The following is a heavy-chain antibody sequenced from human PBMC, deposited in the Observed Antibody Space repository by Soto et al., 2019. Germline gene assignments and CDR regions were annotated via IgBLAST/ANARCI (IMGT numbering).Heavy chain of an antibody. CDR3: ASGPTLAARLGWNYFDP. CDR1: GLNVNTNY. CDR2: IHGGGNK. Sequence: EVQLVESGGTVIQPGESLRLSCAASGLNVNTNYMTWVRQAPGKGLEWLPIIHGGGNKFYSDSVKGRFTISRDTSKNTVYLQMSSLTVDDTAVYYCASGPTLAARLGWNYFDPWGQGTLVTVSS. J-gene: IGHJ5*02. D-gene: IGHD6-6*01. V-gene: IGHV3-53*01.